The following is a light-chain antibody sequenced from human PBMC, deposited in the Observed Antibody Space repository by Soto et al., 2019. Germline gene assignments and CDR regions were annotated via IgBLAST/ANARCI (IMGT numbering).Light chain of an antibody. Sequence: QSVLTQPASVSGSPVQSITISCTGTSSDVGGYKYVSWYQQYPGKAPKLIIYDVTYRPSGVSNRFSGSKSDNTASLTISGLQADDEADYYCGSYTSSSTPYVFGTGTKVTVL. J-gene: IGLJ1*01. CDR1: SSDVGGYKY. CDR3: GSYTSSSTPYV. V-gene: IGLV2-14*01. CDR2: DVT.